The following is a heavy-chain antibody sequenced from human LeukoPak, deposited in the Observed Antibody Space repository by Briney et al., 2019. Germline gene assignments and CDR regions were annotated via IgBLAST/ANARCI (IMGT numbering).Heavy chain of an antibody. Sequence: PGGSLRLSCAASGFTFSSYSMNWVRQASGKGLEWVSSISSSSSYIYYADSVKGRFTISRDNAKNSLYLQMNSLRAEDTAVYYCARDNYYDSSGGDYWGQGTLVTVSS. V-gene: IGHV3-21*01. CDR3: ARDNYYDSSGGDY. D-gene: IGHD3-22*01. J-gene: IGHJ4*02. CDR2: ISSSSSYI. CDR1: GFTFSSYS.